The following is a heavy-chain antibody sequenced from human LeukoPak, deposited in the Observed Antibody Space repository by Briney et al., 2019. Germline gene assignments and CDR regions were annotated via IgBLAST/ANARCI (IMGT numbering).Heavy chain of an antibody. Sequence: GGSLRLSCAASGFTFSSYEMNWVRQAPGKGLEWVSYISSSGSTIYYADSVKGRFTISRDNAKNSLYLQMNSLRAEDTAVYYCARSYGSGSYSIDYWGQGTLVTVSS. D-gene: IGHD3-10*01. CDR3: ARSYGSGSYSIDY. J-gene: IGHJ4*02. V-gene: IGHV3-48*03. CDR2: ISSSGSTI. CDR1: GFTFSSYE.